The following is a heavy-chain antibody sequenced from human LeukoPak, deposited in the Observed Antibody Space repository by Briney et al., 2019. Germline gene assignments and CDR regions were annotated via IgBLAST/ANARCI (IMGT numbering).Heavy chain of an antibody. D-gene: IGHD6-13*01. CDR2: MNPNSGNT. J-gene: IGHJ5*02. V-gene: IGHV1-8*03. Sequence: ASVKVSCKASGYTFTSYDINWVRQATGQGLEWMGWMNPNSGNTGYAQKFQGRVTITRNTSISTAYMELSSLRSEDTAVYYCARGDSSSWSNWFDPWGQGTLVTVSS. CDR3: ARGDSSSWSNWFDP. CDR1: GYTFTSYD.